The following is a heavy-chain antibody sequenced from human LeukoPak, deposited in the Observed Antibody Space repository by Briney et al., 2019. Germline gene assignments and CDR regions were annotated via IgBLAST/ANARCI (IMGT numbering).Heavy chain of an antibody. CDR3: ARDKGPEIADY. J-gene: IGHJ4*02. CDR2: IIPILGIA. Sequence: SVKVSCKASGGTFSSYAISWVRQAPGQGLEWMGRIIPILGIANYAQKFQGRVMITADKSTSTAYMELSSLRSEDTAVYYCARDKGPEIADYWGQGTLVTVSS. CDR1: GGTFSSYA. D-gene: IGHD3-22*01. V-gene: IGHV1-69*04.